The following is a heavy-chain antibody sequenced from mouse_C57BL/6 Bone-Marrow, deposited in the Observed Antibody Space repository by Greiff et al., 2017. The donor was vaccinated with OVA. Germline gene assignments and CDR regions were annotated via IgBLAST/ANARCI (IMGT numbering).Heavy chain of an antibody. CDR1: GYTFTDYN. J-gene: IGHJ2*01. Sequence: EVQGVESGPELVKPGASVKMSCKASGYTFTDYNMHWVKQSHGKSLEWIGYINPNNGGTSYNQKFKDKATLTVNKSSSTAYMELRSLTSEDSAVYYCALITTGYYFDYWGQGTTLTVSS. CDR3: ALITTGYYFDY. V-gene: IGHV1-22*01. CDR2: INPNNGGT. D-gene: IGHD1-1*01.